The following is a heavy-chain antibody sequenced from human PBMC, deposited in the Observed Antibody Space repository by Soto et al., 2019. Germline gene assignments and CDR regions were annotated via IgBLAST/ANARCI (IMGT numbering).Heavy chain of an antibody. Sequence: SETLSLTCTVSGGSISSYYWSWIRQPPGKGLEWIGYIYYSGSTTNNPSLKSRVTISVDTSKTQFPLKLSPVTPPDTAGNYWASRGRDAFDIRAQGTLGTVPS. CDR3: ASRGRDAFDI. V-gene: IGHV4-59*08. J-gene: IGHJ3*02. CDR2: IYYSGST. CDR1: GGSISSYY.